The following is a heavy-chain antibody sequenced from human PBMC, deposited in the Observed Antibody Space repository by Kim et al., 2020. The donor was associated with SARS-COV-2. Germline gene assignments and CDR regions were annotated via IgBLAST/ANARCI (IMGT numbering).Heavy chain of an antibody. J-gene: IGHJ6*02. V-gene: IGHV3-23*03. D-gene: IGHD3-9*01. CDR3: AKDLRGLRYFDSYYGMDV. CDR2: IYSGGSST. CDR1: GFTFSSYA. Sequence: GGSLRLSCAASGFTFSSYAMSWVRQAPGKGLEWVSVIYSGGSSTYYADSVKGRFTISRDNSKNTLYLQMNSLRAEDTAVYYCAKDLRGLRYFDSYYGMDVWGQGTTVTVSS.